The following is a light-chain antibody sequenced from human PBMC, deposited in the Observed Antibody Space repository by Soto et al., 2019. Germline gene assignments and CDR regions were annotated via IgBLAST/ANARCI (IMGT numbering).Light chain of an antibody. CDR1: QSISSY. CDR3: QQYNNWPFS. J-gene: IGKJ5*01. V-gene: IGKV3D-15*01. CDR2: DAS. Sequence: TQSPATLSVSPGQRVTLSCRASQSISSYLAWYQQRPGQPSRLLIYDASNRATGIPARFSGTGSETDFTLTISGLQSEDSAVYFCQQYNNWPFSFGQGTRLEIK.